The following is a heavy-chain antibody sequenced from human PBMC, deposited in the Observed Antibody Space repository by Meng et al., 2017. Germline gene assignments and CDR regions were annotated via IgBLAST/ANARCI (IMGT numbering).Heavy chain of an antibody. Sequence: EVQLVESGGGLVQPGGSLRLSCVASGFIVSTNYMSWVRQAPGKGLEWVSSIYRGGNTDYLGSVRDRFTIFRDTSKNMVFLQMNSLRDEDTAVYYCTGPRDGMADYWGQGTLVTSPQ. CDR3: TGPRDGMADY. CDR2: IYRGGNT. V-gene: IGHV3-66*01. J-gene: IGHJ4*02. CDR1: GFIVSTNY. D-gene: IGHD5-24*01.